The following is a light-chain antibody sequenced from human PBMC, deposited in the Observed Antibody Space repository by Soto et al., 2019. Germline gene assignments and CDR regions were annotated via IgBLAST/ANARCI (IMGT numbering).Light chain of an antibody. CDR2: DVN. Sequence: QSALTQPASVSGSPGQSITISCTGTSSDVSGYNYVSWYQHHPGKAPKLMVYDVNNRPSGVSNRFSGSKSGNTASLTISGLQAEDEAHYYCSSYTRSNTLVFGGGTKVTVL. CDR3: SSYTRSNTLV. CDR1: SSDVSGYNY. J-gene: IGLJ2*01. V-gene: IGLV2-14*03.